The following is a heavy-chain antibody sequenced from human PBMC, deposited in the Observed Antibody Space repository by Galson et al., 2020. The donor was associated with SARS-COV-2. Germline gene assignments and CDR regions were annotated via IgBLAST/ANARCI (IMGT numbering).Heavy chain of an antibody. J-gene: IGHJ3*02. CDR2: IYNSGST. V-gene: IGHV4-59*08. Sequence: ETSETLSLTCSVSGGSISSYYWTWIRQPPGKGREWIGNIYNSGSTNYHPSLKRRVTISKDRSKNHFSLNLSSVTAADTAVYYCARLGCSGASCTAFDIWGQGTMVTVSS. CDR3: ARLGCSGASCTAFDI. CDR1: GGSISSYY. D-gene: IGHD2-15*01.